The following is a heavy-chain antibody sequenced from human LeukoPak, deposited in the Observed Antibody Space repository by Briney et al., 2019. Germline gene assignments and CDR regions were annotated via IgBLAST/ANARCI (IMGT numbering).Heavy chain of an antibody. J-gene: IGHJ4*02. CDR3: AREGIAAPDY. Sequence: GGSLRLSCAASGFTFSSYSMNWVRQAPGKGLEWVSSIGTSSSYIFYADSMKGRFTISRDNAKNSLYLQMNSLRAEDTAVYYCAREGIAAPDYWGQGTLVTVSS. V-gene: IGHV3-21*01. CDR2: IGTSSSYI. D-gene: IGHD6-13*01. CDR1: GFTFSSYS.